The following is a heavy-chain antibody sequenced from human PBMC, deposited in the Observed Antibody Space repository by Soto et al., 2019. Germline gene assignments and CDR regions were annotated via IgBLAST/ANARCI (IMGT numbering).Heavy chain of an antibody. CDR3: ARDGYDFYFDY. D-gene: IGHD3-3*01. CDR2: IYYSGSA. J-gene: IGHJ4*02. V-gene: IGHV4-59*01. Sequence: QVQLQESGPGLVKPSETLSLTCTVSGGPISSYYWSWIRQPPGKGLEWIGYIYYSGSASYNPSLKSRVTISVDESKNQFSLNLSSVTAADAAVYYCARDGYDFYFDYWGQGTLVTVSS. CDR1: GGPISSYY.